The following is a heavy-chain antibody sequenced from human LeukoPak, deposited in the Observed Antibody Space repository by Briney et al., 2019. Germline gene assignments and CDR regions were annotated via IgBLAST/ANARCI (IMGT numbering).Heavy chain of an antibody. CDR3: AKRNRWEVYFDY. CDR2: ISYDGRNK. Sequence: GGSLRLSCVAYGFTFSTSAMHWVRQSPGKGLEWVAVISYDGRNKYYAESVKGRFTISRDNSKNTLYLQMNSLRAEDTAVYYCAKRNRWEVYFDYWGQGTLVTVSS. D-gene: IGHD1-26*01. CDR1: GFTFSTSA. J-gene: IGHJ4*02. V-gene: IGHV3-30*18.